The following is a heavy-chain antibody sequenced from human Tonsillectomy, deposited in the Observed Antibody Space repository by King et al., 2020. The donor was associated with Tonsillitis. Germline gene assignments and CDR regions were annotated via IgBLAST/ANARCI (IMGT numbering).Heavy chain of an antibody. CDR1: GGTFSSYA. CDR3: ASNHKMATIRGGFAY. Sequence: VQLVESGAEVKKPGSSVKVSCKASGGTFSSYAISWVRQAPGQGLEWMGGIIPIFGTANYAQKFQGRVTITADESTSTAYMELSSLRSEDTAVYYCASNHKMATIRGGFAYWGQGTLVTVSS. CDR2: IIPIFGTA. J-gene: IGHJ4*02. V-gene: IGHV1-69*01. D-gene: IGHD5-24*01.